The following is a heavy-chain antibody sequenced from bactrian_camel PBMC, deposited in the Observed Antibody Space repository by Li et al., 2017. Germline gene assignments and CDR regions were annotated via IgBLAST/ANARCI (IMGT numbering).Heavy chain of an antibody. D-gene: IGHD5*01. CDR2: ITRDIDT. J-gene: IGHJ6*01. Sequence: VQLVESGGGLVQPGGSQTLACVASGFTFSRDWLTWVRQAPGKEREGVAAITRDIDTTYADSVKGRFTIAKGQAKHTLYLQMNSLKPDDTATYYCAARFQGGFGYGGLCTDVPADFPYWGQGTQVTVS. CDR1: GFTFSRDW. CDR3: AARFQGGFGYGGLCTDVPADFPY. V-gene: IGHV3S26*01.